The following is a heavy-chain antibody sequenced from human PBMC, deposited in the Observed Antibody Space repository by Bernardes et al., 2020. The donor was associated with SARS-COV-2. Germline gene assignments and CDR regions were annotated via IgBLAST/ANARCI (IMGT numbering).Heavy chain of an antibody. D-gene: IGHD3-3*01. CDR3: ARGLAIFGVVAYYYDYGMGA. CDR1: GGSFSGYY. CDR2: INHSGST. V-gene: IGHV4-34*01. Sequence: SETLSLTCAVYGGSFSGYYWSWIRQPPGKGLEWIGEINHSGSTNYNPSLKSRVTISVDTSKNQFSLKLSSVTAADTAVYYCARGLAIFGVVAYYYDYGMGAWGEGTTVTVSS. J-gene: IGHJ6*04.